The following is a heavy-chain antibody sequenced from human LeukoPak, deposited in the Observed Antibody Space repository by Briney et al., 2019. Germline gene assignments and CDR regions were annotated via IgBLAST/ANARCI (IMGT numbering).Heavy chain of an antibody. CDR3: ARRSSIPTRLLDF. CDR1: GYSFTSYW. CDR2: IYPGDSDA. Sequence: GESLKISFKGSGYSFTSYWIVWVRQMPGKGLEWMGIIYPGDSDAKYGPSFQGQVTISADKSISTAYLQWSSLKASDTAMYYCARRSSIPTRLLDFWGQGTLVTVSS. D-gene: IGHD6-6*01. V-gene: IGHV5-51*01. J-gene: IGHJ4*02.